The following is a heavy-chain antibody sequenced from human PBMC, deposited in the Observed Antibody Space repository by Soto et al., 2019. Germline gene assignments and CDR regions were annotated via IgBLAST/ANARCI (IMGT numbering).Heavy chain of an antibody. Sequence: ASVKVSCKASGYTFTSYGISWVRQAPGQGLEWMGWISAYNGNTNYAQKLQGRVTMTTDTSTSTAYMVLRSLRSDDTAVYYCAGTGGRILRYFDWLSLPYGMDVWGQGTTVTV. CDR1: GYTFTSYG. CDR3: AGTGGRILRYFDWLSLPYGMDV. J-gene: IGHJ6*02. CDR2: ISAYNGNT. D-gene: IGHD3-9*01. V-gene: IGHV1-18*04.